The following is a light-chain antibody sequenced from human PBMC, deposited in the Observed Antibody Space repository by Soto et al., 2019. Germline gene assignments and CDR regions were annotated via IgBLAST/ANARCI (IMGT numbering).Light chain of an antibody. V-gene: IGKV3-15*01. Sequence: KVMSQYPATVSVTRGATATLTCRASQSVSILLAWYQQKPGQAPRLLIHGATTRATSIPARFSGSGSGTEFTLTISSLQSEDFAVYYCQQYNNWPPITFAQGTRLEI. J-gene: IGKJ5*01. CDR1: QSVSIL. CDR2: GAT. CDR3: QQYNNWPPIT.